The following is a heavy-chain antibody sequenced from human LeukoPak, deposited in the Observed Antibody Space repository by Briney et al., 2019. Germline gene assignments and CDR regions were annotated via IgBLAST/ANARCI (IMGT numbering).Heavy chain of an antibody. CDR1: GFTFNSYW. CDR3: AREDGSGWAFDY. D-gene: IGHD6-19*01. J-gene: IGHJ4*02. V-gene: IGHV3-7*01. Sequence: AGSLSLSGAAYGFTFNSYWLSWVRQAPGQGREWECNIKQDGSEKYYVGYVKGRFTISRDNAKNSMYLKMNSLRAEDTAVYYCAREDGSGWAFDYWGQGTLVTVSS. CDR2: IKQDGSEK.